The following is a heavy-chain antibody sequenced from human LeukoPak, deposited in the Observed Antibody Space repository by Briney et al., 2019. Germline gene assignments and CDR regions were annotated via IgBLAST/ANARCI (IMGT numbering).Heavy chain of an antibody. CDR2: INHSGST. Sequence: SETLSLTCAVYGGSFSGYYWSWIRQPPGKGLEWIGEINHSGSTNYNPSLKSRVTISVDTSKNQFSLKLSSVTAADTAVYYCATQDAFDIWGQGTMVTVSS. CDR3: ATQDAFDI. V-gene: IGHV4-34*01. J-gene: IGHJ3*02. CDR1: GGSFSGYY.